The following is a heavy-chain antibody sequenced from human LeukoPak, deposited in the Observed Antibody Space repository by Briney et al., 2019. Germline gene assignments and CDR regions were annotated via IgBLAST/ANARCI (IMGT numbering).Heavy chain of an antibody. V-gene: IGHV3-74*01. J-gene: IGHJ6*02. CDR3: ARSYGMDV. CDR2: INSDGSST. Sequence: AWGSLRLSCAASGFTFSTYWMHWVRQAPGKGPVWVSRINSDGSSTIYADSVKGRFTISRDNAKSTLYLQMNSLRAEDTAVYYCARSYGMDVWGQGTTVTVSS. CDR1: GFTFSTYW.